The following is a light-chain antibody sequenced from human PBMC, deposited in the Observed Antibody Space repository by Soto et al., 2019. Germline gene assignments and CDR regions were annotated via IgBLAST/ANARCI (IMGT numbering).Light chain of an antibody. J-gene: IGKJ4*01. Sequence: DIQLTQSPSFLSASVEDRVTITCRASQGISGYLVWYQQKPGKAPKLMIYDASTLQSGVPSRFSGSGSGTEFTLTISSLQPEDFATYYCQQVNSFPITFGGGTKVEMK. CDR1: QGISGY. V-gene: IGKV1-9*01. CDR3: QQVNSFPIT. CDR2: DAS.